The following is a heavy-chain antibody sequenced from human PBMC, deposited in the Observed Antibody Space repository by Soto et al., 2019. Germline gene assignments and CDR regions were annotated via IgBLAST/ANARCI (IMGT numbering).Heavy chain of an antibody. CDR3: ATDADIRGLIPYYLDY. D-gene: IGHD3-10*01. V-gene: IGHV3-9*01. CDR2: ISWNSDNI. CDR1: GFTFGDYA. J-gene: IGHJ4*02. Sequence: EVQLVESGGGLVQPGRSLRLSWAASGFTFGDYAMHWVRQAPGKGLEWVSSISWNSDNIDYADSVKGRFTISRDNAKNSLLLQMNSLRAEDTALYYCATDADIRGLIPYYLDYWGQGTPVTVSS.